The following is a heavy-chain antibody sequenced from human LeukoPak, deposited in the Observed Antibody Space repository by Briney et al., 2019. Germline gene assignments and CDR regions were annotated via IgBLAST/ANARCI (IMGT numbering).Heavy chain of an antibody. J-gene: IGHJ4*02. V-gene: IGHV3-30*02. CDR3: ATDRGYNYDY. D-gene: IGHD3-10*01. Sequence: GGSLRLSCAASGFTFSIYGMHWVRQAPGKGLEWVAFIRYDGSNEYYADSVRGRFTISRDNSKNTLYLQMNSLRGEDTAVYYCATDRGYNYDYWGQGTLVTVSS. CDR2: IRYDGSNE. CDR1: GFTFSIYG.